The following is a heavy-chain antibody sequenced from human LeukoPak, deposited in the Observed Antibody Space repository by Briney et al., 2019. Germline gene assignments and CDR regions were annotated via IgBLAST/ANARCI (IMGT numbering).Heavy chain of an antibody. CDR1: GFTFSSYS. CDR2: ISSSSSYI. Sequence: GGSLRLSCAASGFTFSSYSMNWVRQAPGKGLEWVSSISSSSSYIYYADSVKGRFTISRDNAKNSLHLQMNSLRAEDTAVYYCARDSPDDSSGSDYFDYWGQGTLVTVSS. V-gene: IGHV3-21*01. CDR3: ARDSPDDSSGSDYFDY. J-gene: IGHJ4*02. D-gene: IGHD3-22*01.